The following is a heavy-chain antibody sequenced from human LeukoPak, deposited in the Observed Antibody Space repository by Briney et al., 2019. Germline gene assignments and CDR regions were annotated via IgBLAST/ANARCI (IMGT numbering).Heavy chain of an antibody. CDR3: AKPPGYSSSWFSLFDF. CDR1: GFTFITYA. Sequence: GGSLRLSCAASGFTFITYAMSWVRQAPGKGLEWVSGISGSGGSAYYADSVKGRFTISRDNSKNTLFLQMNSLRAEDTAVYYCAKPPGYSSSWFSLFDFWGQGTLVTVSS. V-gene: IGHV3-23*01. CDR2: ISGSGGSA. J-gene: IGHJ4*02. D-gene: IGHD6-13*01.